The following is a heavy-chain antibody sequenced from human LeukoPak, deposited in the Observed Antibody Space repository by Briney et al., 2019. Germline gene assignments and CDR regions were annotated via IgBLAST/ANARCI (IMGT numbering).Heavy chain of an antibody. CDR3: APHHRIENWFDP. V-gene: IGHV4-34*01. Sequence: SETLSLTCTVYSESFIGYYWSWVRQPPGKGLEWIGEINHSGSTYFNPSLKSRVTISTDTSKNQFSLKLNSVTAADTAVYYCAPHHRIENWFDPWGQGTLVTVSS. J-gene: IGHJ5*02. CDR1: SESFIGYY. D-gene: IGHD1-14*01. CDR2: INHSGST.